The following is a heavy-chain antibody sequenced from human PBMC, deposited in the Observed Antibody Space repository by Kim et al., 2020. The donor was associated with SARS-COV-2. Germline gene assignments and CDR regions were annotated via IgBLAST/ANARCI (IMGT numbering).Heavy chain of an antibody. CDR2: IYTSGST. D-gene: IGHD6-13*01. Sequence: SETLSLTCTVSGGSISSYYWSWIRQPAGKGLEWIGRIYTSGSTNYNPSLKSRVTMSVDTSKNQFSLKLSSVTAADTAVYYWARDEIAAAPDDYYGMDVWGQGTTVTVSS. J-gene: IGHJ6*02. CDR1: GGSISSYY. V-gene: IGHV4-4*07. CDR3: ARDEIAAAPDDYYGMDV.